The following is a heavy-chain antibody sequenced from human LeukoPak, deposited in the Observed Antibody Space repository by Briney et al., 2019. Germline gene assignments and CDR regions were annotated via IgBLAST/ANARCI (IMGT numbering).Heavy chain of an antibody. CDR2: IYPGDSDT. CDR1: GYSFTSYW. Sequence: GESLKISCKGSGYSFTSYWIGWVRQMPGKGLEWMGIIYPGDSDTRYSPSFQGQVTISADKSISTAYLQWSSLKASDTAMYYCAGRGTEKYYYYGMDVWGKGTTVTVSS. CDR3: AGRGTEKYYYYGMDV. J-gene: IGHJ6*04. V-gene: IGHV5-51*01. D-gene: IGHD3-16*01.